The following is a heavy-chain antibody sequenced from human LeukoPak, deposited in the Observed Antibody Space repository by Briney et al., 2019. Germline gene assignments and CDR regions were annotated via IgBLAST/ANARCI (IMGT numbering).Heavy chain of an antibody. J-gene: IGHJ4*02. CDR3: AKGTLDIVVVPAAPKVYYFDY. Sequence: GGSLRLSCAASGFTFSNYWMHWVRQVPGKGLVWVSRIDTDGSDTSYADSVKGRFTISRDNAKNTLYLQMSSLRAEDTAVYYCAKGTLDIVVVPAAPKVYYFDYWGQGTLVTVSS. CDR2: IDTDGSDT. V-gene: IGHV3-74*01. D-gene: IGHD2-2*01. CDR1: GFTFSNYW.